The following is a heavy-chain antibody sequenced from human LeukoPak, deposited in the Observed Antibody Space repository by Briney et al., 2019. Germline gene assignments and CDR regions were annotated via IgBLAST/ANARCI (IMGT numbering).Heavy chain of an antibody. CDR2: INPSGGST. Sequence: ASVKVSCKASGGSFSSYAISWVRQAPGQGLEWMGIINPSGGSTSYAQKFQGRVTMTRDMSTSTVYMELSSLRSEDTAVYYCARGPDSGWSPGLGKYFQHWGQDTLVTVSS. D-gene: IGHD6-19*01. CDR1: GGSFSSYA. V-gene: IGHV1-46*01. J-gene: IGHJ1*01. CDR3: ARGPDSGWSPGLGKYFQH.